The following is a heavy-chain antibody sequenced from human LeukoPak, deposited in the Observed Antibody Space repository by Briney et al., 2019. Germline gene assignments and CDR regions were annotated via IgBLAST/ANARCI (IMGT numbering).Heavy chain of an antibody. J-gene: IGHJ4*02. D-gene: IGHD6-19*01. CDR2: ISSGGGNT. Sequence: GGSLRLSCAASGFTYSNYAMKWVRQAPGKGLEWVSGISSGGGNTYYADSVKGRFIISRDNSKDTLYLQMDSLRAEDTAVYYCTKAGIAVPATPDYWGQGTLVTVSS. CDR1: GFTYSNYA. V-gene: IGHV3-23*01. CDR3: TKAGIAVPATPDY.